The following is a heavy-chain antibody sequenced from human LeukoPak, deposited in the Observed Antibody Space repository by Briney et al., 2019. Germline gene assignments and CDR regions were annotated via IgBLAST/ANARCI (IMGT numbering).Heavy chain of an antibody. Sequence: SETLSLTCTVSGGSISSYYWSWIRQPAGKGLEWIGRIYISGSTNYNPSLKGRVTMSIDTSKNQFSLKLSSVTAADTAVYYCARQLRFLEWSPFDPWGQGTLVTVSS. CDR1: GGSISSYY. J-gene: IGHJ5*02. V-gene: IGHV4-4*07. D-gene: IGHD3-3*01. CDR2: IYISGST. CDR3: ARQLRFLEWSPFDP.